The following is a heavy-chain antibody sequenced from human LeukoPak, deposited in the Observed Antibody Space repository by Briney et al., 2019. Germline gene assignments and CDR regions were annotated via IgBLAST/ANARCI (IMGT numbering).Heavy chain of an antibody. CDR2: IYYSGST. J-gene: IGHJ6*03. D-gene: IGHD3-22*01. CDR1: GYSISSGYY. V-gene: IGHV4-38-2*02. Sequence: PSETLSLTCTVSGYSISSGYYWGWIRPPPGKGLEWIGSIYYSGSTYYNPSLKSRVTISVDTSKNQFSLKLSSVTAADTAVYYCTRGSIAYYYMDVWGKGTTVTISS. CDR3: TRGSIAYYYMDV.